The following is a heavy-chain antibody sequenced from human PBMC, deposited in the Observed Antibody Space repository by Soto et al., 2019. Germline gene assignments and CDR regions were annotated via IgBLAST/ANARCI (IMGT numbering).Heavy chain of an antibody. Sequence: PGGSLRLSCAAPGFTFCSYAMSWVRQAPGKGLEWGSAISGSGGSTYYADPVKGRFTISRDNSKNTLYLQMNSLRAEDTAVYYCAKSGVEDTVHDYWGQGSLVTVSS. CDR1: GFTFCSYA. CDR3: AKSGVEDTVHDY. D-gene: IGHD3-10*01. CDR2: ISGSGGST. J-gene: IGHJ4*02. V-gene: IGHV3-23*01.